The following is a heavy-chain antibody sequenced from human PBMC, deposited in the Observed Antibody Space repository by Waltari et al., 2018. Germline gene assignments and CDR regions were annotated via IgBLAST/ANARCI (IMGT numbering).Heavy chain of an antibody. V-gene: IGHV4-4*02. Sequence: QVHLQESGPGLVRPSETLSLTCHVSGASLRGGDWWIWVRQSPGKRLEWIGEIQYSGRTNSNPSLKNRLTLSVDESRNQFFLTITSVTAADTALYFCARANGGLIGSWGQGIVVTVSS. J-gene: IGHJ5*02. D-gene: IGHD3-16*01. CDR1: GASLRGGDW. CDR2: IQYSGRT. CDR3: ARANGGLIGS.